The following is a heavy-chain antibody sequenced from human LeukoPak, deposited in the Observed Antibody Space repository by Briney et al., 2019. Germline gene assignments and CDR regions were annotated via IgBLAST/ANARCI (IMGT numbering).Heavy chain of an antibody. Sequence: GASVKVSCKAAGYTFTSYGISWVRQAPGQGLEWMGWISAYNGNTNYAQKIQGRVTMTTDTSTSTAYMELRSLRSDDTAVYSCAREVSGTYCDYWGQGSLVTVSS. V-gene: IGHV1-18*01. D-gene: IGHD5-12*01. CDR1: GYTFTSYG. CDR3: AREVSGTYCDY. J-gene: IGHJ4*02. CDR2: ISAYNGNT.